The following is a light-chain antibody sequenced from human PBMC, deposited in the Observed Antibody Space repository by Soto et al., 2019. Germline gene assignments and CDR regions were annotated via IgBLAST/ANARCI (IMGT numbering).Light chain of an antibody. V-gene: IGKV3-15*01. J-gene: IGKJ1*01. CDR3: QQYHNLWT. CDR2: DAS. CDR1: QSVSIL. Sequence: EIVMTQSPATLSVSPGERATLSCRASQSVSILLAWYQQKPGQAPRLLIYDASTRATGTPARFSGSGSGTEFTLTITSLQSEDFALYYCQQYHNLWTFGQGTKVDIK.